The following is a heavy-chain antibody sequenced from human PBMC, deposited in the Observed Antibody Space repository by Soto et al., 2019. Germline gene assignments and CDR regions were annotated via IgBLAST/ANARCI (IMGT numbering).Heavy chain of an antibody. J-gene: IGHJ4*02. Sequence: QVQLVQSGAEVKEPGASVRLSCKASGYTFTDSYIHWVRQAPGQGLEWMGVINPVGGSTTYIQKFQGRVTLTRDMSTTTVHMVLSALRSDDTATYYCARDEGAAMGFQYLGQGTPVNVFS. CDR2: INPVGGST. CDR1: GYTFTDSY. CDR3: ARDEGAAMGFQY. D-gene: IGHD5-18*01. V-gene: IGHV1-46*01.